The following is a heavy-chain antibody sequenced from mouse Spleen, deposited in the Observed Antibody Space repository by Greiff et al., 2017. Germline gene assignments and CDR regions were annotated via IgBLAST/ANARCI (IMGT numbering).Heavy chain of an antibody. CDR2: ISSGGGNT. D-gene: IGHD1-1*01. V-gene: IGHV5-9-3*01. J-gene: IGHJ4*01. Sequence: DVHLVESGGGLVKLGGSLKLSCAASGFTFSSYAMSWVRQTPEKRLEWVATISSGGGNTYYPDSVKGRFTISRDNAKNTLYLQMSSLKSEDTAMYYCARQLRDYYAMDYWGQGTSVTVSS. CDR1: GFTFSSYA. CDR3: ARQLRDYYAMDY.